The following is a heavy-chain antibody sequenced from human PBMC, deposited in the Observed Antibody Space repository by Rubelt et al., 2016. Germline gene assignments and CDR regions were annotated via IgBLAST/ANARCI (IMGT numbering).Heavy chain of an antibody. CDR3: ARAPPQWEIYS. CDR2: INQDGSEK. Sequence: GSLRLSCAASGFTFTTYWMSWVRQAPGKGLEWVANINQDGSEKYYLDSVRGRFTIYRDNAKNSLYLQMNSLRGEDTAVYYCARAPPQWEIYSWGQGTLVTVSS. V-gene: IGHV3-7*03. CDR1: GFTFTTYW. D-gene: IGHD1-26*01. J-gene: IGHJ4*02.